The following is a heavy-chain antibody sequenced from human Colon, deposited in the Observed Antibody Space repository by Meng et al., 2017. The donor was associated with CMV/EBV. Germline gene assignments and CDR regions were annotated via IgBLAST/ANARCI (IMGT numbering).Heavy chain of an antibody. CDR3: ARSPNSYDILTGYYNMGYFDD. D-gene: IGHD3-9*01. Sequence: SETLSLTCTVSGGSISSYYWSWIRQPPGKGLEWIGSIYYSGSTNYNPSLKSRVTISVDTSKNQFSLKLSSVTAADTAVYYCARSPNSYDILTGYYNMGYFDDWGQGTLVTVSS. CDR1: GGSISSYY. V-gene: IGHV4-59*01. J-gene: IGHJ4*02. CDR2: IYYSGST.